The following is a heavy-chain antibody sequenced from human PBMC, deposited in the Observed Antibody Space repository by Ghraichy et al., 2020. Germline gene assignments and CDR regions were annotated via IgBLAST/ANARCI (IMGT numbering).Heavy chain of an antibody. CDR2: ISSSSSYI. J-gene: IGHJ3*02. V-gene: IGHV3-21*01. Sequence: GSLNISCAASGFTFSSYSMNWVRQAPGKGLEWVSSISSSSSYIYYADSVKGRFTISRDNAKNSLYLQMNSLRAEDTAVYYCARDLQSNAFDIWGQGTMVTVSS. CDR1: GFTFSSYS. CDR3: ARDLQSNAFDI.